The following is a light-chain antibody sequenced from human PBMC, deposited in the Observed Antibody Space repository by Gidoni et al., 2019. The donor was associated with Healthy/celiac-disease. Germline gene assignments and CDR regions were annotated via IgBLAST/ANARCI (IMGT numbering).Light chain of an antibody. CDR3: QQYDNLPMYT. Sequence: DIQMTQSPSSLSDSVGDRVTITCQASQDISNYLNWYQQKPGKAPKLLIYDASNLETGVPSRFSGSGSGTDFTFTISSLQPEDIATYYCQQYDNLPMYTFGQGTKLEIK. J-gene: IGKJ2*01. V-gene: IGKV1-33*01. CDR2: DAS. CDR1: QDISNY.